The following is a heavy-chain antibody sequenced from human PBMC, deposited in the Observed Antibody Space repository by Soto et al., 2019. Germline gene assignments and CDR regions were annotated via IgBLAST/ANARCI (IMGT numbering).Heavy chain of an antibody. V-gene: IGHV3-30*18. CDR2: ISYDGSNK. CDR3: AKIIAVADPY. D-gene: IGHD6-19*01. J-gene: IGHJ4*02. Sequence: PGGSLRLSCAASGFTFSSYGMHWVRQAPGKGLEWVAVISYDGSNKYYADSVKGRFTNSRDNSKNTLYLQMNSLRAGDTAVYYCAKIIAVADPYWGQGTLVTVSS. CDR1: GFTFSSYG.